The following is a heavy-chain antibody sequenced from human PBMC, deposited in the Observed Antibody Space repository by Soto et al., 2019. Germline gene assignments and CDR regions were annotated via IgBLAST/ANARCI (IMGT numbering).Heavy chain of an antibody. CDR3: ARAPKVSGSSQTRPDF. CDR1: SGSFSGYY. Sequence: QVQLHQWGAGLLKPSETLSLACSIYSGSFSGYYWSWIRQPPGKGLEWIGEISQSGNTNYSPSLKRRVSISIDTSKKQFSLNLASVSAAATAVYYCARAPKVSGSSQTRPDFWGQGTLVTVS. J-gene: IGHJ4*02. V-gene: IGHV4-34*01. D-gene: IGHD6-6*01. CDR2: ISQSGNT.